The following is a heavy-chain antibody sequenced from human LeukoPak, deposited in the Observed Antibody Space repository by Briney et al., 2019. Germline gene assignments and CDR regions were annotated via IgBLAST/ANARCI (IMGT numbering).Heavy chain of an antibody. V-gene: IGHV3-64*01. CDR2: ISSNGGST. J-gene: IGHJ3*02. CDR1: GFTFSIYA. Sequence: GGSLRLSCAASGFTFSIYAMHWVRQAPGKGLEYVSAISSNGGSTYYANSVKGRFTISRDNSKNTLYLQMGSLRAEDMAVYYCASGATIFGAPRSFIDIWGQGAMVTVSS. CDR3: ASGATIFGAPRSFIDI. D-gene: IGHD3-3*01.